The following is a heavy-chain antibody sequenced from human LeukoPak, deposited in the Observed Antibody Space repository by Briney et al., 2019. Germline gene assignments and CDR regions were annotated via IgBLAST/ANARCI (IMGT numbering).Heavy chain of an antibody. V-gene: IGHV4-61*02. CDR3: ESWINAFDI. CDR2: IYTSGST. J-gene: IGHJ3*02. D-gene: IGHD1-1*01. CDR1: GGSISSGTYY. Sequence: SETLSLTCTVSGGSISSGTYYWNWIRQPAGKGLEWIGRIYTSGSTNYNPSLKSRVTISVDTSKNQFSLKLSSVTAADTAVYYCESWINAFDIWGQGTMVTVSS.